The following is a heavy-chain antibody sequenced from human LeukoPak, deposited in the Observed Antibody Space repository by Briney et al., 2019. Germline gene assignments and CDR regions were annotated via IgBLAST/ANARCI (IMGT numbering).Heavy chain of an antibody. CDR2: IGGTGGNT. Sequence: PGGSLRLSCTVSGFTVSSNSMSWVRQAPGKGLEWVSGIGGTGGNTYYADSVKGRFTISRDDSKNTLYLQMNSLRAEDTAIYYCAKNYCSGGSWHTWAFHLWGQGTMVTISS. D-gene: IGHD2-15*01. J-gene: IGHJ3*01. CDR3: AKNYCSGGSWHTWAFHL. V-gene: IGHV3-23*01. CDR1: GFTVSSNS.